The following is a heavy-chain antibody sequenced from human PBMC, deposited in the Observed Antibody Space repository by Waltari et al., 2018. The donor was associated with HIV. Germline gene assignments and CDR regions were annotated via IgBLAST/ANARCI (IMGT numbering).Heavy chain of an antibody. V-gene: IGHV4-39*07. CDR3: VRVNCPYYDFWSGYYDY. CDR2: IYYSGST. J-gene: IGHJ4*02. CDR1: GGSISSSSYY. D-gene: IGHD3-3*01. Sequence: QLQLQESGPGLVKPSETLSLTCTVSGGSISSSSYYWGWIRQPPGKGLEWIGSIYYSGSTYYNPSLKSRVTMSVDTSKNQFSLKLSSVTAADTAVYYCVRVNCPYYDFWSGYYDYWGQGTLVTVSS.